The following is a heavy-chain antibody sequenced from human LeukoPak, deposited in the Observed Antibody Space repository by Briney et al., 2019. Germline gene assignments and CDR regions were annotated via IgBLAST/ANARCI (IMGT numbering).Heavy chain of an antibody. D-gene: IGHD3-10*01. CDR1: GFTFSSYG. J-gene: IGHJ4*02. CDR3: AKVIYGSVSYYHRLSFEY. V-gene: IGHV3-30*18. Sequence: GGSLRLSCEASGFTFSSYGMHWVRQAPGKGLEWVAVISYAGSNQYCADSVKGRFTISRDNSKNTLYLQMNSLRAEDTAVYYCAKVIYGSVSYYHRLSFEYWGRGTLVSVSS. CDR2: ISYAGSNQ.